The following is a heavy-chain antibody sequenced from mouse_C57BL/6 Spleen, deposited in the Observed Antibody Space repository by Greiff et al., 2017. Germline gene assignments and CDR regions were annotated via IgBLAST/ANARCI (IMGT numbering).Heavy chain of an antibody. J-gene: IGHJ4*01. CDR3: ARRDYDAMDF. CDR1: GYTFTSYW. Sequence: VQLQQPGAELVKPGASVKLSCKASGYTFTSYWMQWVKQRPGQGLAWIGELAPSASYTNYNQKFKGKATLTVDTSSSTAYMQLSSLTSEDSAVYYCARRDYDAMDFWGPGTSVTGSS. V-gene: IGHV1-50*01. CDR2: LAPSASYT.